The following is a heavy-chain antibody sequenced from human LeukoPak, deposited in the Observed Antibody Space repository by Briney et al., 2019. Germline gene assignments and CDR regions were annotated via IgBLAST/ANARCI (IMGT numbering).Heavy chain of an antibody. CDR1: GYTFTSYG. J-gene: IGHJ4*02. D-gene: IGHD5-24*01. CDR2: ISAYNGNT. Sequence: ASVKVSCKASGYTFTSYGISWVRQAPGQGLEWMGWISAYNGNTNYAQKLQGRVTMTTDTSTSTAYMELRSLRSDDTAVYYCARDPADGWLQSPFDYWGQGTLVTVSS. V-gene: IGHV1-18*01. CDR3: ARDPADGWLQSPFDY.